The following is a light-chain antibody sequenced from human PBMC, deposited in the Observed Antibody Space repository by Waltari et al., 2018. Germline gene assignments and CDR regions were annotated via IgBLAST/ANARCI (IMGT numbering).Light chain of an antibody. CDR2: EVS. J-gene: IGKJ5*01. V-gene: IGKV2D-29*01. CDR3: MQTLQFPIT. CDR1: QSLRRSDGKTF. Sequence: DIVMTQTPLSLSVIPGQPASIPCKPSQSLRRSDGKTFLYWYLQKPGQPPQLLMYEVSNRFSGVPDRFIGSGSGTDFTLKISRVEAEDVGVYYCMQTLQFPITFGQGTRLEIK.